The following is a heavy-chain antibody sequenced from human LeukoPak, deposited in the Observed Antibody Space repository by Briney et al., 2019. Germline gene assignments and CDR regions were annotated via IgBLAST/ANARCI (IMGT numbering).Heavy chain of an antibody. Sequence: KPSETLSLTCAVCGGSFSGYYWSWIRQPPGKGLEWIGEINHSGSTNYNPSLKSRVTISVDTSKKQFSLKLSSANAADTAVYYCARGPHSSRYRWFDPWGQGTLVTVSS. V-gene: IGHV4-34*01. J-gene: IGHJ5*02. CDR1: GGSFSGYY. D-gene: IGHD6-13*01. CDR3: ARGPHSSRYRWFDP. CDR2: INHSGST.